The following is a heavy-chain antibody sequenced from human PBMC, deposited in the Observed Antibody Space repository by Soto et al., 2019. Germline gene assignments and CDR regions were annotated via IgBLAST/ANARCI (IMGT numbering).Heavy chain of an antibody. J-gene: IGHJ4*02. CDR1: GGSISSYY. D-gene: IGHD3-22*01. CDR2: IYTSGST. CDR3: ARDIRYYDSSGYYFISDY. Sequence: SETLSLTCTVSGGSISSYYWSWIRQPAGKGLEWIGRIYTSGSTNYNPSLKSRVTMSEDTSKNQFSLKLSSVTAADTAVYYCARDIRYYDSSGYYFISDYWGQGTLVTVSS. V-gene: IGHV4-4*07.